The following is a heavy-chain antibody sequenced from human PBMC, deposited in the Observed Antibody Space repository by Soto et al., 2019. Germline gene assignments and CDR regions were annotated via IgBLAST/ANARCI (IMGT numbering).Heavy chain of an antibody. CDR2: VSIDGNIK. V-gene: IGHV3-30*01. J-gene: IGHJ6*02. CDR3: ASDPLHCNSVLCRMNGMHV. CDR1: GFNFTSFS. Sequence: GGALRLWCLASGFNFTSFSMPWVRRARGKALEWVAYVSIDGNIKYYADSVKGRFTVSRDNSKNTVFLQINSLRPEDTALYYCASDPLHCNSVLCRMNGMHVWGQGTTVTV. D-gene: IGHD2-2*01.